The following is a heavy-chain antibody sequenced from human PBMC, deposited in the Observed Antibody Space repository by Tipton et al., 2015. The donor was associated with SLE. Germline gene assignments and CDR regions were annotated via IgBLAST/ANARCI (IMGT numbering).Heavy chain of an antibody. J-gene: IGHJ6*03. CDR2: IYSSGSP. Sequence: TLSLTCTVSGESISGAYFWTWIRQYPGMGLEWLGFIYSSGSPDYNPSLRSRLSISIDVPKNQFSLNLDSVTAADTAVYYCARGGGPGRSYYYFSMDVWGTGTTVSVSS. CDR1: GESISGAYF. CDR3: ARGGGPGRSYYYFSMDV. D-gene: IGHD3-10*01. V-gene: IGHV4-31*03.